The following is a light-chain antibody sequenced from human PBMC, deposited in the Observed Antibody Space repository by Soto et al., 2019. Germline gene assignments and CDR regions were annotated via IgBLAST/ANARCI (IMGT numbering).Light chain of an antibody. CDR3: QQRSSWPFT. CDR2: ATS. Sequence: VVLTQSPSTLSFSPVEGAALCCMASQSIGNYLAWYQQKPGQAPRLLIYATSNRATGIPARFSGSGSGTDFTLTISSLEPEDFAVYYCQQRSSWPFTFGPGTRLEIK. CDR1: QSIGNY. J-gene: IGKJ5*01. V-gene: IGKV3-11*01.